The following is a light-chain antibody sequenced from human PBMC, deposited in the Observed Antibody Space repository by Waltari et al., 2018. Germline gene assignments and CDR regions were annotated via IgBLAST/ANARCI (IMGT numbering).Light chain of an antibody. CDR3: HQSSSSPYT. Sequence: DIVLTQSPDFQSGTPKQKVTITCRASQSIGSTLHWYQQKPDQSPRLRSRYASQSFAGVPSRFSGSGSGTDFTLSINGLEAEDAATYYCHQSSSSPYTFGQGTKLETK. CDR1: QSIGST. J-gene: IGKJ2*01. V-gene: IGKV6-21*01. CDR2: YAS.